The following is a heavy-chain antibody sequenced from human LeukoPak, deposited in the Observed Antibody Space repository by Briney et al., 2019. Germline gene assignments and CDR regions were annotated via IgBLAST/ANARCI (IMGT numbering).Heavy chain of an antibody. Sequence: ASVKVSCKASGYTFTSYDINWVRQATGQGLEWMGWMNPNSGNTGYAQKFQGRVTITRNTSISTAYMELSSLRSEDTAVYYCARAQRIAAAGYYYYYMGVWGKGTTVTVSS. CDR3: ARAQRIAAAGYYYYYMGV. J-gene: IGHJ6*03. V-gene: IGHV1-8*03. CDR1: GYTFTSYD. CDR2: MNPNSGNT. D-gene: IGHD6-6*01.